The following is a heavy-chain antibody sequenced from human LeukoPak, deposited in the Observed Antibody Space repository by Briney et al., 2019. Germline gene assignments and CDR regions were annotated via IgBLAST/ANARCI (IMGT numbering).Heavy chain of an antibody. CDR1: GGSFSSYP. V-gene: IGHV4-34*12. CDR3: ARGAPGY. J-gene: IGHJ4*02. D-gene: IGHD4/OR15-4a*01. Sequence: PSETLSLTCAVYGGSFSSYPWTWIRQPPGKALEWIGQIIHSGSTKYNPSLNGRVTMSVDTSKNQFSLKLTSVTAADTAVYYCARGAPGYWGQGTLVTVSS. CDR2: IIHSGST.